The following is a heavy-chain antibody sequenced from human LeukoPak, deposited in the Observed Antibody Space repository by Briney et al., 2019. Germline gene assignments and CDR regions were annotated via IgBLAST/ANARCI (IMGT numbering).Heavy chain of an antibody. V-gene: IGHV3-30*18. J-gene: IGHJ4*02. Sequence: GGSLRLSCAASGFTFSSYGMHWVRQAPGKGLEWVAFISYDESNKYYADSVKGRFTISRDNSKSTLYLQMNSLRAEDTALYYCAKDKRITIFGVIIIHDYFDYWGQETLVTVSS. D-gene: IGHD3-3*01. CDR2: ISYDESNK. CDR1: GFTFSSYG. CDR3: AKDKRITIFGVIIIHDYFDY.